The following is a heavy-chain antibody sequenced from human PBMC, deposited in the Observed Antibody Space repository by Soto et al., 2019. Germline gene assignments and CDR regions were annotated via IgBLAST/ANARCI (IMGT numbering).Heavy chain of an antibody. CDR3: ARSRSGAVADSFDS. CDR2: VSSDGSAK. J-gene: IGHJ4*02. V-gene: IGHV3-30*04. D-gene: IGHD3-10*01. CDR1: GFTFRRHA. Sequence: QVHLVESGGGVVQPGRSLRLSCAASGFTFRRHAVHWVRQAPGKGLEWVAVVSSDGSAKYYLDSVKGRFTSSRDNSKNTAFLQLNSLSSEDTAVYYCARSRSGAVADSFDSWGQGNLVTVST.